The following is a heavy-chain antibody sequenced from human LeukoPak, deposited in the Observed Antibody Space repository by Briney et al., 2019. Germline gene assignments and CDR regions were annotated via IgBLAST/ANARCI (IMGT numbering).Heavy chain of an antibody. V-gene: IGHV1-2*02. CDR3: ARAIDYYDSSGYYYEEYFQH. D-gene: IGHD3-22*01. Sequence: ASVKVSCKASGYTFTSYYMHWVRQAPGQGLEWMGWINPNSGGTNYAQKFQGRVTMTRDTSISTAYMELSRLRSDDTAVYYCARAIDYYDSSGYYYEEYFQHWGQGTLVTVSS. J-gene: IGHJ1*01. CDR2: INPNSGGT. CDR1: GYTFTSYY.